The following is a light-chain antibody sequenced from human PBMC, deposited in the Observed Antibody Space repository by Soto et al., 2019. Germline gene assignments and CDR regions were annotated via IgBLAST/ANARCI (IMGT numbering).Light chain of an antibody. CDR1: SSDVGGYNY. V-gene: IGLV2-14*01. CDR3: SSYTSSSTLV. Sequence: QSALTQPASVSGSPGQSITISCTGTSSDVGGYNYVSWYQQHPGKAPKLMIYEVSNRPSGVSNRFSGSNSGNTASLTISGLQAEDEADYYCSSYTSSSTLVFGTGTKVTLL. CDR2: EVS. J-gene: IGLJ1*01.